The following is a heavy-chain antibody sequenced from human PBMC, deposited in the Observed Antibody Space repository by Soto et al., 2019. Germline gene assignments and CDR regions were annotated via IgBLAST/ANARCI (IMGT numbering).Heavy chain of an antibody. CDR3: AKGSVAVAGGDFAY. CDR1: GFTFSSYA. V-gene: IGHV3-23*01. CDR2: ISGSGGST. D-gene: IGHD6-19*01. J-gene: IGHJ4*02. Sequence: EVQLLESGGGLVQPGGSLRLSCAASGFTFSSYAMSWVRQAPGKGLEWVSAISGSGGSTYYADSVKGRFTIPRDNSKHTLYLQMNSLGAEDTAVSYFAKGSVAVAGGDFAYWGQGHLGTVSS.